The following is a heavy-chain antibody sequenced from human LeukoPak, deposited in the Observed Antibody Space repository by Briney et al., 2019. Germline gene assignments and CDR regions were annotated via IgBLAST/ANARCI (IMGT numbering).Heavy chain of an antibody. D-gene: IGHD3-3*01. V-gene: IGHV4-4*07. CDR2: IYTSGST. CDR3: ARGDFWSGYHDY. CDR1: GGSISSYY. J-gene: IGHJ4*02. Sequence: SETLSLTCTVSGGSISSYYWSWIRQPAGKGLEWIGRIYTSGSTNYNPSLKSRVTMSVDTSKNQFSLKLSSAIAADTAVYYCARGDFWSGYHDYWGQGTLVTVSS.